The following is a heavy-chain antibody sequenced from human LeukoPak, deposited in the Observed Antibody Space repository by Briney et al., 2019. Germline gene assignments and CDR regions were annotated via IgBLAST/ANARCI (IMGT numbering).Heavy chain of an antibody. D-gene: IGHD3-22*01. Sequence: SETLPLTCTVSGGSISSYYCSWIRQPAGKGLEWIGRIYTSGSTNYNPSLKSRVTMSVDTSKNQFSLKLSSVTAADTAVYYCARGDDSSGPEAHWGKGTLVTVSS. CDR3: ARGDDSSGPEAH. J-gene: IGHJ4*02. V-gene: IGHV4-4*07. CDR2: IYTSGST. CDR1: GGSISSYY.